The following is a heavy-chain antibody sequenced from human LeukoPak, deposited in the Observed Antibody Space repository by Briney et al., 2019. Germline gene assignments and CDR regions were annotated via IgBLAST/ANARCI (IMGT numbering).Heavy chain of an antibody. J-gene: IGHJ6*03. D-gene: IGHD2-2*01. CDR2: ISASGHYI. CDR1: GFTFRSFA. V-gene: IGHV3-23*01. CDR3: ARDGSWGDYQFYFYMDA. Sequence: GGSLRLSCEASGFTFRSFAMSWVRQAPGKGLEWLSGISASGHYIYNADSVKGWFTISRDNSKNTLYIEINSLRAEDTAVYYCARDGSWGDYQFYFYMDAWGKGTTVTVSS.